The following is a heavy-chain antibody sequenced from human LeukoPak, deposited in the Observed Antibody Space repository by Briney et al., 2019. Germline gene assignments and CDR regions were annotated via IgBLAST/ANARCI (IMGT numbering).Heavy chain of an antibody. D-gene: IGHD3-9*01. Sequence: PSETLSLTCTVSGGSISSGNYYWSWIRQPAGKGLEWIGRIYAGGSTNYNPSLRSRVTISLDTSKNQFSLRLRSVTAADTAVYYCARGSASRGGCFDWLPDYWGQGTLVTVSS. CDR1: GGSISSGNYY. CDR2: IYAGGST. J-gene: IGHJ4*02. V-gene: IGHV4-61*02. CDR3: ARGSASRGGCFDWLPDY.